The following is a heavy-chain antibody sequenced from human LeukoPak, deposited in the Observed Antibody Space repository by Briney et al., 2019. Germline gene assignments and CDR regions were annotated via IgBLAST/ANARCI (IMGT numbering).Heavy chain of an antibody. D-gene: IGHD3-22*01. V-gene: IGHV1-2*02. J-gene: IGHJ4*02. CDR1: GYTFTGYY. Sequence: GASVKVSCTASGYTFTGYYMHWVRQAPGQGLEWMGWINPNSGGTNYAQKFQGRVTMTRDTSISTAYMELSRLRSDDTAVYYCARGGYDSSGYYGMIDYWGQGTLVTVSS. CDR3: ARGGYDSSGYYGMIDY. CDR2: INPNSGGT.